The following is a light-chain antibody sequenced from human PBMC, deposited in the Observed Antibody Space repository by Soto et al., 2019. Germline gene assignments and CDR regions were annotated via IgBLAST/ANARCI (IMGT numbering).Light chain of an antibody. CDR2: DAS. Sequence: EIVLTQSPATLSLSPGERATLSCRASQSVSSYLAWYQQKPGHAPRLLIYDASNRDTGIPARFSGSGSGTDCTLTIRSLEPEDVAVYYCQQRSNWPTYTFGHGTKREIK. CDR3: QQRSNWPTYT. J-gene: IGKJ2*01. CDR1: QSVSSY. V-gene: IGKV3-11*01.